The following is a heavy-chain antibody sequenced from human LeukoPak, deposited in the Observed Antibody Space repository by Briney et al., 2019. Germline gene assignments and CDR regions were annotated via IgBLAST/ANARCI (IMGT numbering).Heavy chain of an antibody. CDR2: IYSGGST. J-gene: IGHJ3*02. CDR1: GISFSNFG. D-gene: IGHD5-12*01. CDR3: ARAAARGARYSGYDLGAFDI. V-gene: IGHV3-NL1*01. Sequence: GGSLRLSCEASGISFSNFGIHWVRQAPGKGLEWVSVIYSGGSTYYADSVKGRFTISRDNSKNTLYLQMNSLRAEDTAVYYCARAAARGARYSGYDLGAFDIWGQGTMVTVSS.